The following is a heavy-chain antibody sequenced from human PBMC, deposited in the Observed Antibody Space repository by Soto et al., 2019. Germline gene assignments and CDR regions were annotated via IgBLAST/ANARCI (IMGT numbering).Heavy chain of an antibody. V-gene: IGHV4-34*01. J-gene: IGHJ6*02. CDR2: INHSGST. Sequence: SETLSLTCAVYGGSFSGYYWSWIRQPPGKGLEWIGEINHSGSTNYNPSLKSRVTISVDTSKNQFSLKLSSVTAADTAVHYCARGRYPYYYDSSGYYYDREPYGLDVWGQGTTVTVSS. CDR1: GGSFSGYY. CDR3: ARGRYPYYYDSSGYYYDREPYGLDV. D-gene: IGHD3-22*01.